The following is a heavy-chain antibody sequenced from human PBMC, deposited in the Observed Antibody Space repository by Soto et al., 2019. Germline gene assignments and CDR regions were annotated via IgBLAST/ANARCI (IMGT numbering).Heavy chain of an antibody. CDR3: ARLSSIGDYAR. V-gene: IGHV4-59*08. CDR1: GGSISGHY. D-gene: IGHD4-17*01. CDR2: IYYTGTT. J-gene: IGHJ4*02. Sequence: SETLSLTCTVSGGSISGHYWSWIRQPPGKGLECIGYIYYTGTTTYNPSLESRVTISLDTSKNQFSLRLSSVTAADTAVYYCARLSSIGDYARWGQGTLVTVSS.